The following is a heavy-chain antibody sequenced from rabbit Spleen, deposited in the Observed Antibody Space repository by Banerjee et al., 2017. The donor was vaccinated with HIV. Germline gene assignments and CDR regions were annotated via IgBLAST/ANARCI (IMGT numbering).Heavy chain of an antibody. CDR1: GFSFSSNW. J-gene: IGHJ2*01. V-gene: IGHV1S45*01. D-gene: IGHD1-1*01. CDR3: ARNYVNAFDP. CDR2: IDTNDEDT. Sequence: QEQLVESGGGLVQPGGSLKLTCTVSGFSFSSNWICWVRQAPGKGLEWIACIDTNDEDTDYANWPKGRFTISKTSSTTVTLQMTSLTAADTATYFCARNYVNAFDPWGPGTLVTVS.